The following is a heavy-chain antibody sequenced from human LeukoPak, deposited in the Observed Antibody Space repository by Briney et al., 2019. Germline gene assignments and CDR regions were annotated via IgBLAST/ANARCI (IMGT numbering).Heavy chain of an antibody. CDR2: IIPIFGTA. D-gene: IGHD6-19*01. J-gene: IGHJ6*03. V-gene: IGHV1-69*05. CDR3: ARVAAVASYYYYMDV. CDR1: GGTFSSYA. Sequence: ASVKVSCKASGGTFSSYAISWVRQAPGQGLEWMGGIIPIFGTANYAQKFQGRVTITTDESTSTAYMELSSLRSEDTAVYYCARVAAVASYYYYMDVWGKGTTVTVSS.